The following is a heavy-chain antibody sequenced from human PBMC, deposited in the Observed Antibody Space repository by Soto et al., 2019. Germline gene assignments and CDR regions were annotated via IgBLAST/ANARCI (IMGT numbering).Heavy chain of an antibody. CDR3: ARAFTHYGDYYFDY. V-gene: IGHV4-34*01. CDR1: GGSFSGYY. CDR2: INHSGST. Sequence: SETLSLTCAVYGGSFSGYYWSWIRQPPGKGLEWIGEINHSGSTNYNPSLKSRVTISVDTSKNQFSLKLSSVTAADTAVYYCARAFTHYGDYYFDYWGQGTLVTVSS. J-gene: IGHJ4*02. D-gene: IGHD4-17*01.